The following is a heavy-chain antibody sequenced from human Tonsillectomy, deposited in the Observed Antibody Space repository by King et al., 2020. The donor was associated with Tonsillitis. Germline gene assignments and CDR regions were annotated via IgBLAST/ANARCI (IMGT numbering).Heavy chain of an antibody. CDR1: GGSISSSSYY. CDR3: ATVGGSGWYDGEDY. J-gene: IGHJ4*02. D-gene: IGHD6-19*01. CDR2: IYYSGST. V-gene: IGHV4-39*01. Sequence: QLQESGPGLVKPSETLSLTCTVSGGSISSSSYYWGWIRQPPGKGLEWIGSIYYSGSTYYNPSLKSRVTISVDTSKNQFSLKLSSVTAADTAVYYCATVGGSGWYDGEDYWGQGTLVTVSS.